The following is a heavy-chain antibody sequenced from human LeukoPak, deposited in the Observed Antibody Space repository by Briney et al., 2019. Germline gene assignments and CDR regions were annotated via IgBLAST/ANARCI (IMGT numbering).Heavy chain of an antibody. CDR1: GWSFSVYY. V-gene: IGHV4-34*01. D-gene: IGHD2-2*01. CDR3: ARGQVPAARGYNWFDP. CDR2: INARGDT. Sequence: PSETLSLTCAVYGWSFSVYYWNWIRQPPGKGLEWIGEINARGDTNYNPSLKSRVTISVDTSKKQFSLRLTSMIAADTALYYCARGQVPAARGYNWFDPWGQGTLVTVSS. J-gene: IGHJ5*02.